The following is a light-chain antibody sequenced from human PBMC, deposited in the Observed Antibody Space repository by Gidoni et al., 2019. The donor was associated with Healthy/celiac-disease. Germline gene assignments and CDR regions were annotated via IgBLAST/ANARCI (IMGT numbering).Light chain of an antibody. Sequence: QSVLTQPPSASGTPGPGVTISCSGSSSNIGSNTVNWYQQLPGTAPKLLIYSNNQRPSGGPDRFSGSKSGTSASLAISGLQSEDEADYYCAAWDDSLNGPVFGGGTKLTGL. CDR1: SSNIGSNT. CDR2: SNN. J-gene: IGLJ2*01. V-gene: IGLV1-44*01. CDR3: AAWDDSLNGPV.